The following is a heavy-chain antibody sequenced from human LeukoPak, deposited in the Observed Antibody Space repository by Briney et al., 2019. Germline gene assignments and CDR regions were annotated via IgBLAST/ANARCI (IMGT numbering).Heavy chain of an antibody. CDR1: GFTFSSYG. CDR2: ISGSGGST. D-gene: IGHD2-15*01. V-gene: IGHV3-23*01. CDR3: AEDGWWEPPR. Sequence: PGGSLRLSCTASGFTFSSYGMNWVRQAPGKGLEWVSLISGSGGSTYYADSVKGRFTISRDNSKNTLYLQMNSLRAEYTAVNYCAEDGWWEPPRWGQGTLVTVSS. J-gene: IGHJ4*02.